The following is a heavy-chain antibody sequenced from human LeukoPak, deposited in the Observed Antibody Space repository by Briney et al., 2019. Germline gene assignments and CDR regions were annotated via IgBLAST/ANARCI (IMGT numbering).Heavy chain of an antibody. J-gene: IGHJ4*02. CDR1: GYSISSGYY. Sequence: SETLSLTCTVSGYSISSGYYWGWIRQPPGKGLEWIGSIYHSGSTYYNPSLKSRVTISVDTSKNQFSLKLSSVTAADTAVYYCARGGGSYGYIWYDYWGQGTLVTVSS. CDR2: IYHSGST. D-gene: IGHD5-18*01. CDR3: ARGGGSYGYIWYDY. V-gene: IGHV4-38-2*02.